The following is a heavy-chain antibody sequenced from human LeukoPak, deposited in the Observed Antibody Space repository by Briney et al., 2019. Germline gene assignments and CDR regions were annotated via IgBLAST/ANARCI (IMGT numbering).Heavy chain of an antibody. CDR1: GFTVSSNY. V-gene: IGHV3-23*01. CDR3: AKDQVPLAARPESFDY. Sequence: PGGSLRLSCAASGFTVSSNYMSWVRQAPGKGLEWVSAIIGSGGSTYYADSVKGRFTISRDNSKNTLYLQMNSLRAEDTAVYYCAKDQVPLAARPESFDYWGQGTLVTVSS. J-gene: IGHJ4*02. CDR2: IIGSGGST. D-gene: IGHD6-6*01.